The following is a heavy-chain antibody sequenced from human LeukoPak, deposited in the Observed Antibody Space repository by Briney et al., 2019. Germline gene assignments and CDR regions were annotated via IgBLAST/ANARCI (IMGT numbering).Heavy chain of an antibody. Sequence: PSETLSLTCAVYGGSFSGYYWSWIRQPPGTGLEWIGEINHSGSTNYNPSLKSRVTISVDTSKNQFSLKLSSVTAADTAVYYCARGRYYYDSSGSGYYYYMDVWGKGTTVTVSS. CDR2: INHSGST. D-gene: IGHD3-22*01. CDR3: ARGRYYYDSSGSGYYYYMDV. CDR1: GGSFSGYY. J-gene: IGHJ6*03. V-gene: IGHV4-34*01.